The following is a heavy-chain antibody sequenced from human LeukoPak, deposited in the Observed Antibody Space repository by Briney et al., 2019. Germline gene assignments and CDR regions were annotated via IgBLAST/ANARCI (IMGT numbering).Heavy chain of an antibody. CDR1: GYTFTGYY. J-gene: IGHJ4*02. CDR3: ARVVEGTSMIDY. D-gene: IGHD5-18*01. CDR2: INPNSGGT. Sequence: EASVKVSCKASGYTFTGYYMHWVRQAPGQGLEWMGWINPNSGGTNYAQKFQGRVTMTRDTSISTAYMELSRLRSDDTAVYYCARVVEGTSMIDYWGQGTLVTVSS. V-gene: IGHV1-2*02.